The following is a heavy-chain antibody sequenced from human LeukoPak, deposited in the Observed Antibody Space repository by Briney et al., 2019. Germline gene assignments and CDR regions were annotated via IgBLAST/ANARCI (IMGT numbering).Heavy chain of an antibody. CDR2: IYHSGST. V-gene: IGHV4-4*02. Sequence: PSETLSLTCAVSGGSISNTNWWNWVRQPPGKGLEWIGEIYHSGSTNYNPSLKSRVTISLDKSKKQFSLKLNSVTAADTAVYYCARSYLYDRTGYVLDSWGQGTLVTVSS. D-gene: IGHD3/OR15-3a*01. J-gene: IGHJ4*02. CDR1: GGSISNTNW. CDR3: ARSYLYDRTGYVLDS.